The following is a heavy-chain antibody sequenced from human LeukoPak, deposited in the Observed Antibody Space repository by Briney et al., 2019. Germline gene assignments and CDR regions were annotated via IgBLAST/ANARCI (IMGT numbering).Heavy chain of an antibody. CDR1: GFTFDIYA. CDR3: ARGGRGSAAVVAPRSFDI. V-gene: IGHV3-23*01. Sequence: GGSLRLSCAGSGFTFDIYAIHWVRQAPGTGLEWVAGIGGGGDDILYAESAKGRFIISRDTSKNTMDLQMNSLRPEDSALYFCARGGRGSAAVVAPRSFDIWGQGTMVAVSS. D-gene: IGHD3-22*01. CDR2: IGGGGDDI. J-gene: IGHJ3*02.